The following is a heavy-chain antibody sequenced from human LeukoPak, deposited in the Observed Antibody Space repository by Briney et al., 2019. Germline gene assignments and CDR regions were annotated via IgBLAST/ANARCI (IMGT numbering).Heavy chain of an antibody. CDR3: ATDLRSSGWYWFDT. V-gene: IGHV4-39*07. D-gene: IGHD6-19*01. J-gene: IGHJ5*02. CDR2: IYYSGST. Sequence: SETLSLTCTVSSGSISSSSYYWGWIRQPPGKGLEWIGSIYYSGSTYYNPSLKSRVTISVDTSKNQFSLKLSSVTAADTAVYYCATDLRSSGWYWFDTWGQGTLVTVSS. CDR1: SGSISSSSYY.